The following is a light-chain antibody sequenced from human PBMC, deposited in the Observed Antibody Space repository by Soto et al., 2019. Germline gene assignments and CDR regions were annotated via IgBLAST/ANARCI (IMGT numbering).Light chain of an antibody. J-gene: IGLJ1*01. CDR2: DVN. Sequence: QSVLTQPASVSGSPGQSITFSCTGTSSDVGSYDYVSWRQQHPGKAPKLIIYDVNNRPSGVPSRFSGSKSGNTASLIISGLQTEDEADYYCCAYSTSGTHVFGTGTKVTVL. CDR3: CAYSTSGTHV. CDR1: SSDVGSYDY. V-gene: IGLV2-14*03.